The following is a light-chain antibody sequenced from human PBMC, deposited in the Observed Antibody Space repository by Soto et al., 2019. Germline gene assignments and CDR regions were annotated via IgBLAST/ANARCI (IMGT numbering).Light chain of an antibody. V-gene: IGLV1-47*01. J-gene: IGLJ3*02. CDR3: AAWDDSLSGRV. Sequence: QSVLTQPPSASGTPGQRVTISCSGSGSNVGTSYVYWYQQLPGTAPKLLIYANDQRPSGVPDRFSGSKSGTSASLAITGLLSLDAAVYYSAAWDDSLSGRVFGGGTKLTVL. CDR1: GSNVGTSY. CDR2: AND.